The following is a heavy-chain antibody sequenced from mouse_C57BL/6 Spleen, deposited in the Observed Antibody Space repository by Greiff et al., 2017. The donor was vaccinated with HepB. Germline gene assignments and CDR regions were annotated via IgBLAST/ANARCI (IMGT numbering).Heavy chain of an antibody. J-gene: IGHJ1*03. V-gene: IGHV5-9*01. CDR1: GFTFSSYT. CDR2: ISGGGGNT. D-gene: IGHD2-2*01. CDR3: AREGDGYDGYFDV. Sequence: VQLKESGGGLVKPGGSLKLSCAASGFTFSSYTMSWVRQTPEKRLEWVATISGGGGNTYYPDSVKGRFTISRDNAKNTLYLQMSSLRSEDTALYYCAREGDGYDGYFDVWCTGTTVTVSS.